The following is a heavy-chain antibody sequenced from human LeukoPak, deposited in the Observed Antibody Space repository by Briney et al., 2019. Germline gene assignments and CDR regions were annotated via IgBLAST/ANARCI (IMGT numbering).Heavy chain of an antibody. J-gene: IGHJ5*02. D-gene: IGHD2-2*02. V-gene: IGHV4-34*01. Sequence: KPSETLSLTCAVSGGSFSGYYCGWIRQPPGKGLEWIGEINHSGSTNYNPSLKSRVTISVDTSKNQFSLKLSSVTAADTAVYYCARMGYCSSTSCYTWVWFDPWGQGTLVTVSS. CDR3: ARMGYCSSTSCYTWVWFDP. CDR1: GGSFSGYY. CDR2: INHSGST.